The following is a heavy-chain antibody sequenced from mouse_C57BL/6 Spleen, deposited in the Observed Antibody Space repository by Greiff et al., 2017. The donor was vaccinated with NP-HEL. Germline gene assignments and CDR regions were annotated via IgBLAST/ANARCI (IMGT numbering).Heavy chain of an antibody. CDR2: IYPRSGNT. V-gene: IGHV1-81*01. CDR3: ARTEITTVVAQGPMDY. D-gene: IGHD1-1*01. CDR1: GYTFTSYG. J-gene: IGHJ4*01. Sequence: VKLMESGAELARPGASVKLSCKASGYTFTSYGISWVKQRTGQGLEWIGEIYPRSGNTYYNEKFKGKATLTADKSSSTAYMELRSLTSEDSAVYFCARTEITTVVAQGPMDYWGQGTSVTVSS.